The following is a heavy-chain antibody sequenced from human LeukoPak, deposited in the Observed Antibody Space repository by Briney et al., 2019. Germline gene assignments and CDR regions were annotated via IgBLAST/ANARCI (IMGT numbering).Heavy chain of an antibody. CDR1: GGSFSGYY. CDR2: INHSGST. V-gene: IGHV4-34*01. CDR3: ARGREYYDSSGYFY. Sequence: SETLSLTCAVYGGSFSGYYWSWIRQPPGKGLEWIGEINHSGSTNYNPSLKSRVTISVDTSKNQFSLKLSSVTAADTAVYYCARGREYYDSSGYFYWGQGTLVTVSS. J-gene: IGHJ4*02. D-gene: IGHD3-22*01.